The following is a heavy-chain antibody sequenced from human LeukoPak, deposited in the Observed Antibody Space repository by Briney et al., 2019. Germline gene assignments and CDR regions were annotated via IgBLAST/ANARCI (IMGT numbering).Heavy chain of an antibody. CDR2: IYYSGST. J-gene: IGHJ4*02. CDR1: GGSISSYY. CDR3: ARGAYDFWSGSRTFDY. D-gene: IGHD3-3*01. V-gene: IGHV4-59*01. Sequence: SETLSLTCTVSGGSISSYYWSWIRQPPGKGLEWIGYIYYSGSTNYNPSLKSRDTISVDTSKNQFSLKVSSVTAADTAVYYCARGAYDFWSGSRTFDYWGQGTLVTVSS.